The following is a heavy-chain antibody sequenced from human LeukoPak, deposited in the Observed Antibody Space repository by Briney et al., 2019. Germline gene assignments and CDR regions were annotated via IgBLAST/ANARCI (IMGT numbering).Heavy chain of an antibody. CDR1: GYPFTIYD. J-gene: IGHJ4*02. V-gene: IGHV1-8*01. D-gene: IGHD1-7*01. CDR2: INPMGMR. Sequence: ASGTVSCKASGYPFTIYDINWVRQAAGQGLGWVGWINPMGMRANAQKFQGGVSMSTNTSVNTAYMELSSLRSGDTAVYYCARGRQSELWGQGTLVTVSS. CDR3: ARGRQSEL.